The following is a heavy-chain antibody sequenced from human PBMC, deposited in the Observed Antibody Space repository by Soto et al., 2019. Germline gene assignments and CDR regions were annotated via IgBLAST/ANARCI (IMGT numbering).Heavy chain of an antibody. CDR3: AKEGATIFGVVTPIPYYGMDV. Sequence: GGSLRLSCAASGFTFSSYAMSWVRQAPGKGLEWVSAISGSGGSTYYADSVKGRFTISRDNSKNTLYLQMNSLRAEDTAVYYCAKEGATIFGVVTPIPYYGMDVWGQGTTVTVSS. J-gene: IGHJ6*02. D-gene: IGHD3-3*01. CDR1: GFTFSSYA. CDR2: ISGSGGST. V-gene: IGHV3-23*01.